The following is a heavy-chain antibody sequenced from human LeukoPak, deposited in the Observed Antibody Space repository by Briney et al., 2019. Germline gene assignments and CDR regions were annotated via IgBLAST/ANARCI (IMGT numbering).Heavy chain of an antibody. V-gene: IGHV4-39*01. J-gene: IGHJ4*02. Sequence: SETLSLTCTVSDGSISSSSYYWGWVRQPPGKGLEWIGSIYYSGSTYYNPSLKSRVTISVDTSKNQFSLKLSSVTAADTAVYYCARLAVAALLFDYWGQGTLVTVSS. D-gene: IGHD6-19*01. CDR1: DGSISSSSYY. CDR2: IYYSGST. CDR3: ARLAVAALLFDY.